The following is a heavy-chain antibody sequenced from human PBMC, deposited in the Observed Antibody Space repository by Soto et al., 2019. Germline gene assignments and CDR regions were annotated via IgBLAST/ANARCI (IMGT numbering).Heavy chain of an antibody. CDR3: AKSQEIGTHFFDS. J-gene: IGHJ4*02. Sequence: GGSLRLSCEASGSTFSGFDMHWVRQPTGKGLEWVSSIGTAGDTYYAVSVKGRFTISRDNAKNSLSLQMNSLRAGDMAVYFCAKSQEIGTHFFDSWGQGTQVTVSS. CDR2: IGTAGDT. D-gene: IGHD6-13*01. CDR1: GSTFSGFD. V-gene: IGHV3-13*01.